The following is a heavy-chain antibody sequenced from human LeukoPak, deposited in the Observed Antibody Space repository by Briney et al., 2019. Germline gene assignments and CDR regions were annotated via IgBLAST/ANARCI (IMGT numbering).Heavy chain of an antibody. J-gene: IGHJ1*01. CDR1: GFTFSTSW. CDR2: INHDGRET. CDR3: ARELVVGPAEYFQH. D-gene: IGHD2-8*02. Sequence: GGSLRLSCAASGFTFSTSWMTWVRQTPGKWLEWVANINHDGRETYYVGSVKGRFTISRDNAKNSLYLRMNSLRAEDTAIYYCARELVVGPAEYFQHWGQGTVVTVSS. V-gene: IGHV3-7*01.